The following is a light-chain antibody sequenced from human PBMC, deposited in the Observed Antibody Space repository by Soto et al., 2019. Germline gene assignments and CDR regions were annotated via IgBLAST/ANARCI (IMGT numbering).Light chain of an antibody. Sequence: IQMTQSPSSLSASVGDRVTITCRASQSISTSLNWYQQKPGKAPKLLIHAASTLQSGVPSTFSGSGSGTDFTLTISSLQPEDFATYYCQQSYNSLWTFGQGTKVDIK. CDR3: QQSYNSLWT. CDR1: QSISTS. CDR2: AAS. J-gene: IGKJ1*01. V-gene: IGKV1-39*01.